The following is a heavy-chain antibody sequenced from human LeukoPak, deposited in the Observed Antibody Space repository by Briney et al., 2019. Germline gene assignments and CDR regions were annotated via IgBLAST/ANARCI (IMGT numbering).Heavy chain of an antibody. CDR1: GFTFSSYG. CDR2: IDHSGNT. Sequence: GSLRLSCAASGFTFSSYGMSWIRQPPGKGLEWIGEIDHSGNTNYNPSLKSRVTISVDTSKNQFSLKLSSVTAADTAVYYCARVSWVGYSGYSYYFDYWGQGTLVTVSS. V-gene: IGHV4-34*01. J-gene: IGHJ4*02. CDR3: ARVSWVGYSGYSYYFDY. D-gene: IGHD5-12*01.